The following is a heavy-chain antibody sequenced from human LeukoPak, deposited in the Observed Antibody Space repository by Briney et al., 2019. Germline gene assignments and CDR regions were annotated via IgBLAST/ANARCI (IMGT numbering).Heavy chain of an antibody. CDR3: AITRSDYYDTRGSPA. Sequence: GGSLRLSCAATGFTFGSYTMSWVRQAPGKGLEWVSGISGSGISTYYADSVKGRLAISRDNSKNTLYLQMNGLRVEDTAVYYCAITRSDYYDTRGSPAWGQGTLVTVSS. CDR1: GFTFGSYT. V-gene: IGHV3-23*01. J-gene: IGHJ4*02. CDR2: ISGSGIST. D-gene: IGHD3-22*01.